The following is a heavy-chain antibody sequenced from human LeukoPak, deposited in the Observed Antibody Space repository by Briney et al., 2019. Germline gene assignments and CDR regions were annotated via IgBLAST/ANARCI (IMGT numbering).Heavy chain of an antibody. D-gene: IGHD1-26*01. CDR2: IIPIFGTA. CDR1: GGTFSSYA. CDR3: ARRHPWEWEDAFDI. Sequence: PVKVSCKASGGTFSSYAISWVRQAPGQGLEWMGRIIPIFGTANYAQKFQGRVTITTDESTSTAYMELSSLRSEDTAVYYCARRHPWEWEDAFDIWGQGTMVTVSS. J-gene: IGHJ3*02. V-gene: IGHV1-69*05.